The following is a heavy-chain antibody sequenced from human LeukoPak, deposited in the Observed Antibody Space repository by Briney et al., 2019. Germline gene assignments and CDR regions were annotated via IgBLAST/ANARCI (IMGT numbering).Heavy chain of an antibody. CDR3: ARYCSSTSCYALDY. CDR1: GGSISSGGYY. CDR2: IYYSGST. J-gene: IGHJ4*02. Sequence: SETLSLTCTVSGGSISSGGYYWSWIRQLPGKGLEWIGYIYYSGSTYYNPSLESRVTISVDTSKNQFSLKLSSETAADTAVYYCARYCSSTSCYALDYWGQGTLVTVSS. V-gene: IGHV4-31*03. D-gene: IGHD2-2*01.